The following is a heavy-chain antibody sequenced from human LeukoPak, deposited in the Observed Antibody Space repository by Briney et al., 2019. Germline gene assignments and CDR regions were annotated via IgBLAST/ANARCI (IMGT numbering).Heavy chain of an antibody. J-gene: IGHJ4*02. D-gene: IGHD1-26*01. CDR3: AKDGSYYDFGYFDY. V-gene: IGHV3-23*01. CDR1: GFTFSSYA. Sequence: PGGSLRLSCAASGFTFSSYAMSWVRQAPGKGLEWVSAISGSGGSAYYADSVKGRFTISRDNSKNTLYLQMNSLRAEDTAVYYCAKDGSYYDFGYFDYWGQGTLVTVSS. CDR2: ISGSGGSA.